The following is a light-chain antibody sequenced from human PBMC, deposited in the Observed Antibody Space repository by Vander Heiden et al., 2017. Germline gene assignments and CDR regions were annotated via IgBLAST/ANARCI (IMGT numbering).Light chain of an antibody. V-gene: IGKV1-5*03. CDR2: KAS. CDR3: QLYNDYSWT. Sequence: DTQMTQSPSTRSASVGDRDTITGRTSKSISTRSPWYQQKQGTAPKLLIYKASSLASGVPSRFSGSGSGTEFTLTISRLQPDDFANYYCQLYNDYSWTFGQGTKVEIK. J-gene: IGKJ1*01. CDR1: KSISTR.